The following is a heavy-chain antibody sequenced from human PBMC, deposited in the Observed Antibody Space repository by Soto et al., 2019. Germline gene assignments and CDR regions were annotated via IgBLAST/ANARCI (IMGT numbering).Heavy chain of an antibody. J-gene: IGHJ6*02. CDR1: GDSVSSNSAA. CDR3: AREKAFYSSGSYRNYYYYGMDV. V-gene: IGHV6-1*01. D-gene: IGHD3-10*01. Sequence: SQTLSLTCAISGDSVSSNSAAWNWIRQSPSRGLEWLGRTYYRSKWYNDYAVSVKSRITINPDTSKNQFSLQLNSVTPEDTAVYYCAREKAFYSSGSYRNYYYYGMDVWGQGTTVTVSS. CDR2: TYYRSKWYN.